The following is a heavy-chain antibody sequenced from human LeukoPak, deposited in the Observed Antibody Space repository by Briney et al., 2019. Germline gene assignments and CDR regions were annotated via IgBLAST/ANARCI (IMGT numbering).Heavy chain of an antibody. Sequence: GGPLRLSCAASGFTFSSYGMHWVRQAPGKGLEWVALIWYDGSDIYYADSVKGRFIISRDNSKNTLYLQMNTLRAEDTAVYYCARGSAALYYFDFWGQGTLVTVSS. J-gene: IGHJ4*02. V-gene: IGHV3-33*01. CDR1: GFTFSSYG. CDR3: ARGSAALYYFDF. D-gene: IGHD2-2*01. CDR2: IWYDGSDI.